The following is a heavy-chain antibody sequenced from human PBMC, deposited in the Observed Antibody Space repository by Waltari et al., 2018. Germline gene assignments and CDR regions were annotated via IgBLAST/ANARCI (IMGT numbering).Heavy chain of an antibody. J-gene: IGHJ4*02. D-gene: IGHD3-22*01. Sequence: QVQLVQSGAEVKKPGSSVKVSCKASGGTFSSYTISWVRQAPGQGLEWMGRIIPILGIANYAQKFQGRVTITADKSTSTAYMELSSLRSEDTAVYYCARDLTYYYDSSVRAFDYWGQGTLVTVSS. CDR1: GGTFSSYT. CDR2: IIPILGIA. V-gene: IGHV1-69*08. CDR3: ARDLTYYYDSSVRAFDY.